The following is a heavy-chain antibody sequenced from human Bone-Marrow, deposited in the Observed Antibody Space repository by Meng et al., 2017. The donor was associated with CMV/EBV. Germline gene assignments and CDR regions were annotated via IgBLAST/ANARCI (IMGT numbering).Heavy chain of an antibody. D-gene: IGHD3-3*01. CDR3: ARRRRFLEWLPDAFDI. CDR2: INHSGST. J-gene: IGHJ3*02. Sequence: SETLSLTCAVYGGSFSGYYWSWIRQPPGKGLEWIGEINHSGSTNYNPSLKSRVTISVDTSKNQFSLKLSSVTAADTAVYYCARRRRFLEWLPDAFDIWGQGTMVTVSS. CDR1: GGSFSGYY. V-gene: IGHV4-34*01.